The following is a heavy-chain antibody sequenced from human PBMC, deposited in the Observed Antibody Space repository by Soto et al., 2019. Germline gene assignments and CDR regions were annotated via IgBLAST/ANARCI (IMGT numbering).Heavy chain of an antibody. CDR1: GGSISSGDYY. CDR3: ARERPDGARLDP. V-gene: IGHV4-30-4*01. D-gene: IGHD6-6*01. CDR2: IYYSGST. Sequence: QVQLQESGPGLVKPSQTLSLTCTVSGGSISSGDYYWSWIRQPPGKGVEWIGYIYYSGSTYYSPSLKSRVTISVDTSKNQFSLKLSSVTAADTAVYYCARERPDGARLDPWGQGTLVTVSS. J-gene: IGHJ5*02.